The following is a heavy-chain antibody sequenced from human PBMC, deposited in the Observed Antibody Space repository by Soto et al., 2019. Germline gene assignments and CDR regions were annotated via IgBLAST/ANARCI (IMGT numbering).Heavy chain of an antibody. CDR3: GRGRSGQIVVFY. Sequence: ASVKVSCKASGYTFTSYGISWVRQAPGQGLDWMGWISAYNGNTKYAQDLQGRVTMTTDTSTSTAYMELRSLSPDDTAVYYCGRGRSGQIVVFYWGQGTPVTVSS. J-gene: IGHJ4*02. D-gene: IGHD1-26*01. V-gene: IGHV1-18*04. CDR1: GYTFTSYG. CDR2: ISAYNGNT.